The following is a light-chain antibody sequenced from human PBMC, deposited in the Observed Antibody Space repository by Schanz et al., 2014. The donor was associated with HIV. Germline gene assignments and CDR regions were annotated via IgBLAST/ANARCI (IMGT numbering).Light chain of an antibody. CDR1: QSISSSL. Sequence: DIVLTQSPGTVALSPGDRITLTCRASQSISSSLLAWYQKKPGQAPTLLIYAASSRASGVPDRFSGSGSGADFTLTISGLEPEDFAVYYCHHYGGSFGPGTTVDYK. J-gene: IGKJ3*01. CDR3: HHYGGS. V-gene: IGKV3-20*01. CDR2: AAS.